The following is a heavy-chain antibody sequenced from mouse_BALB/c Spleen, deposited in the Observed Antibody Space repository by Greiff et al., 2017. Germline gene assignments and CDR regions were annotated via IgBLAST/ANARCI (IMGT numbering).Heavy chain of an antibody. CDR2: ISYDGSN. V-gene: IGHV3-6*02. J-gene: IGHJ4*01. D-gene: IGHD3-3*01. CDR1: GYSITSGYY. Sequence: EVQLQESGPGLVKPSQSLSLTCSVTGYSITSGYYWNWIRQFPGNKLEWMGYISYDGSNNYNPSLKNRISITRDTSKNQFFLKLNSVTTEDTATYYCAREPSRAYAMDYWGQGTSVTVSS. CDR3: AREPSRAYAMDY.